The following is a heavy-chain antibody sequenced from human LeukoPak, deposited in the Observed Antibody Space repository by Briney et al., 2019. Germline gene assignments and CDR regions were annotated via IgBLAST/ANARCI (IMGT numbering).Heavy chain of an antibody. V-gene: IGHV3-23*01. CDR2: ISGSGGST. D-gene: IGHD5-12*01. CDR3: AKGFIVATMVAPIDY. CDR1: GFTFSSYG. J-gene: IGHJ4*02. Sequence: PGGSLTLTCAASGFTFSSYGLSWVRQAPGKGLEGVSAISGSGGSTYYADSVKGRFTISRDNPKNTLYLPMNSLRAEDTAVYYCAKGFIVATMVAPIDYWGQGTLVTVPS.